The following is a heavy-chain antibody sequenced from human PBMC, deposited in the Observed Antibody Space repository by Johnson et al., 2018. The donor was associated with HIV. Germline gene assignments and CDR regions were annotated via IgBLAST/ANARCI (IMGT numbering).Heavy chain of an antibody. CDR3: ASFFSAELWTDAFDI. CDR1: GFTFSSYA. J-gene: IGHJ3*02. CDR2: ISYDGSNK. V-gene: IGHV3-30-3*01. Sequence: VQLVESGGGVVQPGRSLRLSCAASGFTFSSYAMHWVRQAPGKGLEWVALISYDGSNKYYADSVKGRFTISRDNSKNTLYLQMNSLRAEDTALYYCASFFSAELWTDAFDIWGQGTMVTVSS. D-gene: IGHD5-18*01.